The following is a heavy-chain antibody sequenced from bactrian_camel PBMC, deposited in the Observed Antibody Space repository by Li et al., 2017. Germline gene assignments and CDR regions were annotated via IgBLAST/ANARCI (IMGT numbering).Heavy chain of an antibody. D-gene: IGHD2*01. CDR2: VGLGGTT. V-gene: IGHV3S53*01. Sequence: QVQLVESGGGSVQAGGPLRLSCDASGYTHCDMMSWYRQAPGKEREFVSRVGLGGTTTYADSVKGRFTISRDNAKNLLYLQMNSLKVEDTAVYWCVPHYYDDGPYSWGQGTQVTVS. CDR3: VPHYYDDGPYS. J-gene: IGHJ6*01. CDR1: GYTHCDM.